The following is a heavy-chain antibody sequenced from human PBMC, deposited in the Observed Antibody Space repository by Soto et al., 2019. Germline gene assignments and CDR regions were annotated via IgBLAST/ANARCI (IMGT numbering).Heavy chain of an antibody. CDR1: GFTFDDYA. J-gene: IGHJ6*02. CDR2: ISWNSGSI. V-gene: IGHV3-9*01. D-gene: IGHD6-13*01. Sequence: SLRLSCAASGFTFDDYAMHWVRQAPGKGLEWVSGISWNSGSIGYADSVKGRLTISRDNAKNSLYLQMNSLRAEDTALYYCAKVGAAGTYYYYGMDVWGQGTTATVSS. CDR3: AKVGAAGTYYYYGMDV.